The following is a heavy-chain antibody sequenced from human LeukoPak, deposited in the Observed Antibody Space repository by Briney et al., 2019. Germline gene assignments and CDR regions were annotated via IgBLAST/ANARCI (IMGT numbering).Heavy chain of an antibody. CDR3: ARNGYSYGGYYYYMDV. CDR2: INHSGST. J-gene: IGHJ6*03. CDR1: GGSISGYY. Sequence: SETLSLTCTVSGGSISGYYWSWISQPPGKGLEWIGEINHSGSTNYNPSLKSRVTISVDTSKNQFSLKLSSVTAADTAVYYCARNGYSYGGYYYYMDVWGKGTTVTVSS. V-gene: IGHV4-34*01. D-gene: IGHD5-18*01.